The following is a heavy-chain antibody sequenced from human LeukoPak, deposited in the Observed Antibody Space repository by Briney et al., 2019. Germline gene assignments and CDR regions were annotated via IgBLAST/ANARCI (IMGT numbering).Heavy chain of an antibody. CDR2: LNPGGSS. D-gene: IGHD5-12*01. J-gene: IGHJ4*02. Sequence: SETLSLTCAVYGGSFSGYHWSWIRQPPGKGLEWIGELNPGGSSNGNPSLKGRITISVDTSKNQFSLKLTSVTAADTAVYYCARDGYTASWFNWGAGILVTVSS. CDR1: GGSFSGYH. CDR3: ARDGYTASWFN. V-gene: IGHV4-34*01.